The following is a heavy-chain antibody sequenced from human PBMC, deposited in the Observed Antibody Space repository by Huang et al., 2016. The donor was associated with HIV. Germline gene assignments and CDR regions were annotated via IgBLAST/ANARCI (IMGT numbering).Heavy chain of an antibody. D-gene: IGHD3-10*01. CDR1: GYTFTNSD. CDR3: ARGFGINYNHEAFDV. V-gene: IGHV1-8*01. Sequence: QIQLAQSGAEVKKPGASVKVSCTFSGYTFTNSDINWVRQASGHGLDWKGRMNPKRGNVGYTKKFQGRVAILRNSSINTSYLEVTSLTSEDTAVYYCARGFGINYNHEAFDVWGQGTMVTVSS. J-gene: IGHJ3*01. CDR2: MNPKRGNV.